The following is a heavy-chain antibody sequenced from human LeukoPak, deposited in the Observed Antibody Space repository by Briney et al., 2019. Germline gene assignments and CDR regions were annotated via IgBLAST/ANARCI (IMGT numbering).Heavy chain of an antibody. Sequence: ASVKVSCKASGYTFTGYYMHWVRQAPGQGLEWMGWINPNSGGTSYAQKFQGRVTMTRDTSISTAYMELSRLRSDDTAVYYCAREVTRIVGATRHFDYWGQGTLVTVSS. CDR1: GYTFTGYY. CDR3: AREVTRIVGATRHFDY. V-gene: IGHV1-2*02. J-gene: IGHJ4*02. D-gene: IGHD1-26*01. CDR2: INPNSGGT.